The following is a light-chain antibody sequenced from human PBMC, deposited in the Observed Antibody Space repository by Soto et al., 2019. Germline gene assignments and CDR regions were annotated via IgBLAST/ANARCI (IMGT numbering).Light chain of an antibody. CDR1: QSVAGESY. CDR3: QHYGGSSWT. Sequence: EIVLTQSPGTLSLSAGERATLSCGASQSVAGESYLAWYQQRPGQAPRLLIYAASSRYSGIPDRFSGSGSGTDFTLTISRLEPEDFAVYYCQHYGGSSWTFGRGTKVDI. V-gene: IGKV3-20*01. J-gene: IGKJ1*01. CDR2: AAS.